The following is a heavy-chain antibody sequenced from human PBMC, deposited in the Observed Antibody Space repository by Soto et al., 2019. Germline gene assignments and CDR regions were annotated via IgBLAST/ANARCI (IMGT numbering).Heavy chain of an antibody. J-gene: IGHJ3*02. D-gene: IGHD5-12*01. Sequence: GGSLRLSCAASGFTFSSYAMHWVRQAPGKGLEWVAVISYDGSNKYYADSVKGRFTISRDNSKNTLYLQMNSLRAEDTAVYYCARDRGYDYAFEIWGQGTMVTVSS. CDR1: GFTFSSYA. CDR3: ARDRGYDYAFEI. V-gene: IGHV3-30-3*01. CDR2: ISYDGSNK.